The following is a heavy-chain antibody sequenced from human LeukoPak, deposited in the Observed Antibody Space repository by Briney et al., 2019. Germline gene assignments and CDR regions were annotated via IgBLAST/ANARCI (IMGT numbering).Heavy chain of an antibody. CDR3: AKGPYSGSYTKFYY. D-gene: IGHD1-26*01. CDR1: GFTFSSYA. J-gene: IGHJ4*02. Sequence: PGGSLRLSCAASGFTFSSYAMSWVRQAPGKGLEWVSAISDSGASTYYADSVKGRFTISRDNSKNTLYLQMNSLRAEDTAVYYCAKGPYSGSYTKFYYWGQGTLVTVSS. CDR2: ISDSGAST. V-gene: IGHV3-23*01.